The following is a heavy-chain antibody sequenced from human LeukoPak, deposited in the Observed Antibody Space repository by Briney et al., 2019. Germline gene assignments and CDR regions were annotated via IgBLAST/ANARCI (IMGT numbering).Heavy chain of an antibody. Sequence: PGGSLRLSCAASGFTFSTCWMHWVGQAPGKGLVWVSRLSPDGSSSIYADSVKGRFTVSRDNAKNTLYLQMNSLRAEDTAVYYCTRSPSLGGNYWGFDYWGQGTLVTVSS. J-gene: IGHJ4*02. V-gene: IGHV3-74*01. CDR3: TRSPSLGGNYWGFDY. D-gene: IGHD1-26*01. CDR2: LSPDGSSS. CDR1: GFTFSTCW.